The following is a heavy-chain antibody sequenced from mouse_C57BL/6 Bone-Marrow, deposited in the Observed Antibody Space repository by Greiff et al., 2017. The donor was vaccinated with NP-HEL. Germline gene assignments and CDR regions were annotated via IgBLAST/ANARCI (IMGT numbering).Heavy chain of an antibody. V-gene: IGHV5-16*01. D-gene: IGHD2-1*01. CDR2: INYDGSST. Sequence: EVQRVESEGGLVQPGSSMKLSCTASGFTFSDYYMAWVRQVPEKGLEWVANINYDGSSTYYLDSLKSRFIISRDNAKNILYLQMSSLKSEDTATYYCAREGFYYGNYFDYWGQGTTLTVSS. CDR1: GFTFSDYY. CDR3: AREGFYYGNYFDY. J-gene: IGHJ2*01.